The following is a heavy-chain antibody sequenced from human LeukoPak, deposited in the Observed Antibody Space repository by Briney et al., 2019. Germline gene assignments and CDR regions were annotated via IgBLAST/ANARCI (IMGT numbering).Heavy chain of an antibody. Sequence: GGSLRLSCSASGFTFSGYAMHWVRQAPGKGLEYVSAITSNGGGTYYTDSMRGRFTTSRDNSKNTQFLQMSSLRTEDTAVYYCLKVDGYSHYWGQGTLVTVSS. CDR3: LKVDGYSHY. CDR1: GFTFSGYA. CDR2: ITSNGGGT. J-gene: IGHJ4*02. D-gene: IGHD5-18*01. V-gene: IGHV3-64D*09.